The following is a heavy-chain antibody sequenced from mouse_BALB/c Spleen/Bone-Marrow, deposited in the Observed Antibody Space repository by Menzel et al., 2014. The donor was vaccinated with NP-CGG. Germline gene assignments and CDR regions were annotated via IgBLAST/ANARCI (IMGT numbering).Heavy chain of an antibody. CDR1: GFNIKDYY. V-gene: IGHV14-4*02. CDR3: NALLRKEAMDY. J-gene: IGHJ4*01. D-gene: IGHD1-1*01. CDR2: IDPENGDT. Sequence: EVQLVESGAELVRSGASVKLSCTASGFNIKDYYIHWVKQRPEQGLEWIGWIDPENGDTEYAPKFQGKATMTADTSANTAYPHLSSLTSEDTAVYYCNALLRKEAMDYWGQGTSVTVSS.